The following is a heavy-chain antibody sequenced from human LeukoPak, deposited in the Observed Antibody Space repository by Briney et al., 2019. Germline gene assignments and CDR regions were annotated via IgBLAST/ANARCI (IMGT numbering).Heavy chain of an antibody. CDR3: ARRPEGARYFDY. CDR1: ADSVASNRAA. J-gene: IGHJ4*02. Sequence: SQTLSLTSAISADSVASNRAAWNWIRQSPSRGLEWPGRTYYRSKWYNDYAVSVKSRITINPDTSKNQFSLQLNSVTHEDTAVYCCARRPEGARYFDYWGQGTLVTVSS. D-gene: IGHD1-26*01. V-gene: IGHV6-1*01. CDR2: TYYRSKWYN.